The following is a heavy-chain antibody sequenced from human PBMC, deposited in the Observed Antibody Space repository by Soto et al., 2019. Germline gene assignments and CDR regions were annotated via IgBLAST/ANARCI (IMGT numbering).Heavy chain of an antibody. J-gene: IGHJ4*02. CDR1: GGSISSSSYY. CDR3: ARHSPNHGDYVSY. D-gene: IGHD4-17*01. CDR2: IYYSGST. V-gene: IGHV4-39*01. Sequence: LSLTCTVSGGSISSSSYYWGWIRQPPGKGLEWIGSIYYSGSTYYNPSLKSRVTISVDTSKNQFSLKLSSVTAADTAVYYCARHSPNHGDYVSYWGQGTLVTVSS.